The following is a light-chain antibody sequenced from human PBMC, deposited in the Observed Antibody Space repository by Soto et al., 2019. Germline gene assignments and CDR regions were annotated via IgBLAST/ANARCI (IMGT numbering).Light chain of an antibody. Sequence: EIVLTQSPGTLSLSPGERATLSCRASQSVSSSYLAWYQQKPGQAPRLLIYGASSRATGIPDRFSGSGSGTDFTLTISRLELEDLAVYYCQQHDTSPETFAQGTNVDI. V-gene: IGKV3-20*01. CDR3: QQHDTSPET. CDR2: GAS. CDR1: QSVSSSY. J-gene: IGKJ1*01.